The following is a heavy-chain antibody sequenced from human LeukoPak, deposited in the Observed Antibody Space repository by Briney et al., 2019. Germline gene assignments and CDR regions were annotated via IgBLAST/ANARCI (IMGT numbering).Heavy chain of an antibody. V-gene: IGHV3-7*01. CDR2: IKQDGSEK. CDR3: ARDSSGSRGHWFDP. Sequence: GGSLRLSCAASEFTFSSYWMSWVRQAPGKGLEWVANIKQDGSEKYYVDSVKGRCTISRDNAKNSLYLQMNSLRAEDTAVYYCARDSSGSRGHWFDPWGQGTLVTASS. D-gene: IGHD1-26*01. J-gene: IGHJ5*02. CDR1: EFTFSSYW.